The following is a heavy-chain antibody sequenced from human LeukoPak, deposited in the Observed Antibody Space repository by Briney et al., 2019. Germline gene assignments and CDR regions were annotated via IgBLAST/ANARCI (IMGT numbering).Heavy chain of an antibody. CDR2: ISWNSGSI. CDR1: GFTFDDYA. Sequence: PGGSLRLSCAASGFTFDDYAMHWVRQAPGKGLEWVSGISWNSGSIGYADSVKGRFTISRDNAKNSLYLRMNSLRAEDTALYYCAKGSKRYCSGGSCASPFDYWGQGTLVTVSS. V-gene: IGHV3-9*01. D-gene: IGHD2-15*01. CDR3: AKGSKRYCSGGSCASPFDY. J-gene: IGHJ4*02.